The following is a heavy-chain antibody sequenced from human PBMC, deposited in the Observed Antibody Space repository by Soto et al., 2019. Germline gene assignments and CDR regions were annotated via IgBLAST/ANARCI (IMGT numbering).Heavy chain of an antibody. J-gene: IGHJ4*02. D-gene: IGHD3-10*01. CDR1: GDSVSSNSAA. Sequence: SQTLSLTCAISGDSVSSNSAAWNWIRQSPSRGLEWLGRTYYRSKWYNDYAVSVKSRITINPDTSKNQFSLQLNSVTPEDTAVYYCARVTRYYYGSGSHYFDYWGQGTLVTV. CDR3: ARVTRYYYGSGSHYFDY. CDR2: TYYRSKWYN. V-gene: IGHV6-1*01.